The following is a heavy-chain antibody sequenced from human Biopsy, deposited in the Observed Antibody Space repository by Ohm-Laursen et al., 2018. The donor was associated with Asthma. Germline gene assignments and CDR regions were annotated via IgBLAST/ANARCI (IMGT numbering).Heavy chain of an antibody. CDR1: GGSISSGGYY. D-gene: IGHD2-21*02. CDR2: IYDSGST. CDR3: ARGISRVTGLFDHFDS. J-gene: IGHJ4*02. V-gene: IGHV4-31*03. Sequence: TLSLTCSVSGGSISSGGYYWSWIRQHPGKGLEWIGYIYDSGSTYYNPSLKSRLTIAVDPSKNQFSLKVTSVTAADTAVYYCARGISRVTGLFDHFDSWGQGTLVTVSS.